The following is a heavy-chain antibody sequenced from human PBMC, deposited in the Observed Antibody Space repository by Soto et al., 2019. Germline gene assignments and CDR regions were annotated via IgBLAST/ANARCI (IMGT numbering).Heavy chain of an antibody. CDR1: GYPFSAFD. CDR3: VRQPGGVATPGDDY. J-gene: IGHJ4*02. CDR2: MNPDSGDT. V-gene: IGHV1-8*01. Sequence: QVRLVQSGAEVKKPGASVKVSCEASGYPFSAFDINWVRQAGGQGLEWMGWMNPDSGDTAFAQRFQDRITMTRSTSISTAYMDLSRLTSDDTAVYFCVRQPGGVATPGDDYWGQGTLVTVSS. D-gene: IGHD2-15*01.